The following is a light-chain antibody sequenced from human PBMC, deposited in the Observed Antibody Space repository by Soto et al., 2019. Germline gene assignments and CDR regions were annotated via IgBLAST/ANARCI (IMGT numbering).Light chain of an antibody. V-gene: IGKV3-15*01. CDR3: QHYNTYSPPWT. CDR1: QSVSSK. Sequence: DIVMTQSPATLSVSPGERAALYCRASQSVSSKLAWYRQRPGQAPTLVIYDTSTRATGVPARFSGSGCGSEFALTISSLQPDDFASYYCQHYNTYSPPWTFGRGTKVDIK. J-gene: IGKJ1*01. CDR2: DTS.